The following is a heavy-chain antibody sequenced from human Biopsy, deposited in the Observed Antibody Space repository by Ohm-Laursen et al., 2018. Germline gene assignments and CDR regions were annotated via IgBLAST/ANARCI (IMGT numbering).Heavy chain of an antibody. CDR3: ARGTGWYGDLCYFDY. D-gene: IGHD6-19*01. J-gene: IGHJ4*02. CDR2: INPSGATT. V-gene: IGHV1-46*01. Sequence: GASVKVSCKASGYSFTSYYMHWVRQAPGQGLEWMGMINPSGATTSYPQIFQGRVTMTRDTSKSTVYMELSSLRSADTAVYFCARGTGWYGDLCYFDYWGQGTLVTVSS. CDR1: GYSFTSYY.